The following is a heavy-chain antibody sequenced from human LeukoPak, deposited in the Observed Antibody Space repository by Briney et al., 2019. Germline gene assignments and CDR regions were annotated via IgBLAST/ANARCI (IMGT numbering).Heavy chain of an antibody. CDR1: GFTFSSCG. CDR3: AKDEGVGASYFDY. Sequence: PGGSLRLSCEASGFTFSSCGMHWVRQAPGKGLEWVAYTRYDGSDKYCIDSVKGRFTIARDNSKKTLYLQMTSLRPDDTAVYFCAKDEGVGASYFDYWGQGTLVAVSS. V-gene: IGHV3-30*02. J-gene: IGHJ4*02. CDR2: TRYDGSDK. D-gene: IGHD1-26*01.